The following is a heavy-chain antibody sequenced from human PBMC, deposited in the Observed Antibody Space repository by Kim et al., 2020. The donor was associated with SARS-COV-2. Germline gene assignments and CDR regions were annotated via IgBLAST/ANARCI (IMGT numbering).Heavy chain of an antibody. CDR2: ISSNGGST. Sequence: GGSLRLSCSASGFTFSSYAMHWVRQAPGKGLEYVSAISSNGGSTYYADSVKGRFTISRDNSKNTLYLQMSSLRAEDTAVYYCVKDPGTIHYYGSGSYYGYFDYWGQGTLVTVSS. D-gene: IGHD3-10*01. V-gene: IGHV3-64D*06. CDR3: VKDPGTIHYYGSGSYYGYFDY. CDR1: GFTFSSYA. J-gene: IGHJ4*02.